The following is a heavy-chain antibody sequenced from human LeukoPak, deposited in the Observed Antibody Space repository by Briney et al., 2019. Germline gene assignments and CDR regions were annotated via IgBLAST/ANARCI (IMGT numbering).Heavy chain of an antibody. CDR1: GFTFGIYG. J-gene: IGHJ4*02. CDR2: ISHDSATK. V-gene: IGHV3-48*04. D-gene: IGHD3-22*01. Sequence: GGSLRLSCAASGFTFGIYGMNWVRQSPGKGPEWVSYISHDSATKYYVDSVKGRFSMSRDNAKRSLYLQMDSLRVEDTAVYYCARATRQGYDYWGQGTLVTVSS. CDR3: ARATRQGYDY.